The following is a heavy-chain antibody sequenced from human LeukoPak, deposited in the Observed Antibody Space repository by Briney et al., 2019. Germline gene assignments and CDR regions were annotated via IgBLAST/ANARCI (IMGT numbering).Heavy chain of an antibody. V-gene: IGHV4-39*01. CDR3: ARPRSLAVAGAYNWFDP. Sequence: SETLSLTCTVSGGSISSSSYYWGWIRQPPGKGLEWIGSIYYSGSTYYNPSLKSRVTISVDTSKNQFSLKLSSVTATDTAVYYCARPRSLAVAGAYNWFDPWGQGTLATVSS. D-gene: IGHD6-19*01. CDR1: GGSISSSSYY. J-gene: IGHJ5*02. CDR2: IYYSGST.